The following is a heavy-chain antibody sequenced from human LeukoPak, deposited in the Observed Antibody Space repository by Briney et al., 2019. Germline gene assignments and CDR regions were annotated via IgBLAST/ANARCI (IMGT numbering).Heavy chain of an antibody. J-gene: IGHJ6*02. CDR2: IYYSGST. Sequence: SETLSLTCTVSGGSISSSSYYWVWIRQSPGKGLEWIGTIYYSGSTYYNPSLKSRVTISVDTSKNHFSLQVRSVTAADTAVYYCARSDSSSSVVLGSDYGMDVWGQGTTVTVSS. V-gene: IGHV4-39*02. CDR1: GGSISSSSYY. D-gene: IGHD6-6*01. CDR3: ARSDSSSSVVLGSDYGMDV.